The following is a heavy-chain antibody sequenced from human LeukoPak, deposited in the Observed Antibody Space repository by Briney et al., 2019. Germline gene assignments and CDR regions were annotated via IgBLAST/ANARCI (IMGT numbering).Heavy chain of an antibody. CDR3: AREFGLAAARRRNWFDP. J-gene: IGHJ5*02. D-gene: IGHD6-6*01. CDR2: ISGSGGST. CDR1: GFTFSSYA. V-gene: IGHV3-23*01. Sequence: PGGSLRLSCAASGFTFSSYAMSWVRQAPGKGLEWVSAISGSGGSTYYADSVKGRFTISRDNSKNTLYLQMNSLRAEDTAVYYCAREFGLAAARRRNWFDPWGQGTLVTVSS.